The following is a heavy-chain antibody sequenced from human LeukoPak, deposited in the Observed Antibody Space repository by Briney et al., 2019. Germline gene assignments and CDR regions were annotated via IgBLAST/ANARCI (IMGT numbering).Heavy chain of an antibody. D-gene: IGHD3-22*01. CDR2: IIPIFGTA. CDR3: ARSWYYDSSGYYFDY. CDR1: GGTFTSYA. Sequence: KVXXXAXGGTFTSYAISWVRQAAGQGLEWRGGIIPIFGTANYAQKFQGRVAITADKSTSTAYMELSSLRSEDTAVYYCARSWYYDSSGYYFDYWGQGTLVTVSS. J-gene: IGHJ4*02. V-gene: IGHV1-69*06.